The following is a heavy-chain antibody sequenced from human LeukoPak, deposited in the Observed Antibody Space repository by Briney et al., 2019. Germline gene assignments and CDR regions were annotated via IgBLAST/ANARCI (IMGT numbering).Heavy chain of an antibody. V-gene: IGHV1-8*01. CDR1: GYTFTSYD. D-gene: IGHD2-2*01. CDR2: VNPNSGNT. J-gene: IGHJ6*02. CDR3: ARGNIVVAGYYYYGMDV. Sequence: ASVKVSCKASGYTFTSYDINWVRQVTGQGLEWMGWVNPNSGNTGYAQKFQGRVTMTRNTSISTAYMELSSLRSEDTAVYYCARGNIVVAGYYYYGMDVWGQGTTVTVSS.